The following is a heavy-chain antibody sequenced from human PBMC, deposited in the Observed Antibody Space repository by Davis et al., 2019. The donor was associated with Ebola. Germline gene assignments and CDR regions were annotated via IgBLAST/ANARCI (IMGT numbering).Heavy chain of an antibody. D-gene: IGHD3-22*01. V-gene: IGHV4-59*01. CDR1: GGSISSYY. CDR3: ARGGASGSYGYFDN. CDR2: VYYSGST. J-gene: IGHJ4*02. Sequence: SETLSLTCTVSGGSISSYYWSWIRQPPGKGLEWIGDVYYSGSTNYNPSLKSRVTMSVDTSKNQFSLKLNSVTAADTAVYYCARGGASGSYGYFDNWGQGNLVIVSS.